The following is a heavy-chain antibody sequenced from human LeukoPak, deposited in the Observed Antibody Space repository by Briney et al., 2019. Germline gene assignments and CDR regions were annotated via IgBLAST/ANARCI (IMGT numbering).Heavy chain of an antibody. CDR2: IYYSGST. J-gene: IGHJ4*02. V-gene: IGHV4-59*01. D-gene: IGHD4-17*01. Sequence: PSETLSLTCTVSGGSISSYYWRWIRQPPGKGLEWIGYIYYSGSTNYNPSLKSRVTISVDTSKNQFSLNLSSVTAADTAVHYCARYGDYGVYFDYWGQGTLVTVSS. CDR1: GGSISSYY. CDR3: ARYGDYGVYFDY.